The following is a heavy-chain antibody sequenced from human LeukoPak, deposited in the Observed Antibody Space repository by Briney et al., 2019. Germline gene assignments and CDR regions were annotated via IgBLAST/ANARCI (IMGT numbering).Heavy chain of an antibody. D-gene: IGHD1-26*01. Sequence: PGGSLRLSCAASGFTFSSYSMNWVRQAPGKGLEWVSSISSSSSYIYYADSVKGRFTISRDNAMNSLYLQMNSLRAEDTAVYYCARDGWELPGAYDYWGQGTLVTVSS. V-gene: IGHV3-21*01. CDR1: GFTFSSYS. CDR3: ARDGWELPGAYDY. CDR2: ISSSSSYI. J-gene: IGHJ4*02.